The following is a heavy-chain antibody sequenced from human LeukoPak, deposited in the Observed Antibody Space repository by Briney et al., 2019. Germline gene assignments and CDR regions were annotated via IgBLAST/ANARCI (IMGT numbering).Heavy chain of an antibody. CDR2: ISHDGSNK. Sequence: GGSLRLSCAASGFTFSSYAMHWVRQAPGKGLEWVAVISHDGSNKYYADSVKGRFTISRDNSKSTLYLQMNSLRAEDTAVYYCARGGSIAAPLDYWGQGTLVTVSS. CDR3: ARGGSIAAPLDY. V-gene: IGHV3-30*04. D-gene: IGHD6-6*01. J-gene: IGHJ4*02. CDR1: GFTFSSYA.